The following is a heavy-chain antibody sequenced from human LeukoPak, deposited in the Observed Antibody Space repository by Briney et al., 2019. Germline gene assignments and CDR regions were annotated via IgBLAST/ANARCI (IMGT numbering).Heavy chain of an antibody. D-gene: IGHD5/OR15-5a*01. J-gene: IGHJ5*02. CDR1: GGPISSYY. CDR3: ARSVEGYWFDP. Sequence: PSETLSLTCTVSGGPISSYYWSWIRQPPGKGLEWIGYIYTSGSTNYNPSLKSRVTISVDTSKNQFSLKLSSVTAADTAVYYCARSVEGYWFDPWGQGTLVTVSS. V-gene: IGHV4-4*09. CDR2: IYTSGST.